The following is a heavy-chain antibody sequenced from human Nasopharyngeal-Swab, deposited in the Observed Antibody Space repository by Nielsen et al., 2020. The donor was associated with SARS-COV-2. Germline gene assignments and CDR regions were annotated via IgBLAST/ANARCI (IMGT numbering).Heavy chain of an antibody. Sequence: GESLKISCAASGFTVSSYWMHWVRQAPGKGLVWVSRINSDGSSASYADSVKGRFTISRDNAKNTLYLQMNSLRAEDTAVYYCARVPTMEVMYYYYGMDVWGQGTTVTVSS. V-gene: IGHV3-74*01. CDR2: INSDGSSA. J-gene: IGHJ6*02. CDR1: GFTVSSYW. CDR3: ARVPTMEVMYYYYGMDV. D-gene: IGHD3-10*01.